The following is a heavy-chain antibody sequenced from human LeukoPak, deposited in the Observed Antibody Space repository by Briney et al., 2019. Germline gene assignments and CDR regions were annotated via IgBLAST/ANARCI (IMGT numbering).Heavy chain of an antibody. V-gene: IGHV1-46*01. CDR1: GYTFTSYY. D-gene: IGHD2-2*01. CDR2: INPSGGTT. J-gene: IGHJ6*02. CDR3: ARPTSIIPASNVYYYYYAMDV. Sequence: ASVKVSCKTSGYTFTSYYMHWVRQAPGQGLEWIGIINPSGGTTVYAQKFHDRVTMTRDTSTSTVYMEVSSLRPEDTAVYYCARPTSIIPASNVYYYYYAMDVWGQGTTVTVSS.